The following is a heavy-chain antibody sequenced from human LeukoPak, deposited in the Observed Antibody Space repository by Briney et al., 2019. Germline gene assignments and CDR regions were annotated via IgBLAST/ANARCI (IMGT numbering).Heavy chain of an antibody. CDR1: GYTFTSYA. D-gene: IGHD1-26*01. J-gene: IGHJ4*02. CDR2: INTNTGNP. Sequence: ASVTVSFKASGYTFTSYAMNWVRQAPGQGLEWMGWINTNTGNPTYAQGFTGRFVFSLDISVSTAYLQISSLKAEDTAVYYCARDSPSGSYFDYWGQGTLVTVSS. CDR3: ARDSPSGSYFDY. V-gene: IGHV7-4-1*02.